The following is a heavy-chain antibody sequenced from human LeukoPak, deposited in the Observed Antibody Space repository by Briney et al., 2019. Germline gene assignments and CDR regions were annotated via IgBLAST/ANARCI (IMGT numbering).Heavy chain of an antibody. J-gene: IGHJ4*02. CDR2: ISSSGSTI. V-gene: IGHV3-48*03. Sequence: PGGSLRLSCAASGFTFSSYEMNWVRQAPGKGLEWVSYISSSGSTIYYADSVKGRFTISRDNAKNSLYLQMNSRRAEDTAVYYCARDPQFEYYFDYWGQGTLVTVSS. D-gene: IGHD5-24*01. CDR3: ARDPQFEYYFDY. CDR1: GFTFSSYE.